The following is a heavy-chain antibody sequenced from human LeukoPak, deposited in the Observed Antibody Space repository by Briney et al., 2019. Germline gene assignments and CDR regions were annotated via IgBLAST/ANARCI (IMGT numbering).Heavy chain of an antibody. CDR3: ARVSEWELGPFDY. V-gene: IGHV3-30*02. CDR2: IRYDGSNK. CDR1: GFTFSSYG. J-gene: IGHJ4*02. Sequence: GGSLRLSCAASGFTFSSYGMHWVRQAPGKGLEWVAFIRYDGSNKYYADSVKGRFTISRDNSKNTLYLQMNSLRAEDTAVYYCARVSEWELGPFDYWGQGTLVTVSS. D-gene: IGHD1-26*01.